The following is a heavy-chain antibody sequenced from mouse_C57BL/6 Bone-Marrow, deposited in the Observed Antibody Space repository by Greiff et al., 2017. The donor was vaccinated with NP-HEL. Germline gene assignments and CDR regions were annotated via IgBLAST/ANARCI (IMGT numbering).Heavy chain of an antibody. Sequence: VQLQQSGPELVKPGASVKIPCKASGYTFTDYNMDWVKQSHGKSLEWIGDINPNNGGTIYNQKFKGKATLTVDKSSSTAYMELRSLTSEDTAVYYCARYNYYGSSFDWYFDVWGTGTTVTVSS. CDR2: INPNNGGT. CDR3: ARYNYYGSSFDWYFDV. CDR1: GYTFTDYN. J-gene: IGHJ1*03. D-gene: IGHD1-1*01. V-gene: IGHV1-18*01.